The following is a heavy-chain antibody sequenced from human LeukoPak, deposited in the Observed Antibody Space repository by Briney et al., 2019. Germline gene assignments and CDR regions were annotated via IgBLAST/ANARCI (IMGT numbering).Heavy chain of an antibody. CDR2: ISAYNGNT. J-gene: IGHJ4*02. CDR1: GYTFTSYG. CDR3: ATQRPDLTGYCPFDY. V-gene: IGHV1-18*01. Sequence: ASVKVSCKASGYTFTSYGISWVRQAPGQGLEWMGWISAYNGNTNYAQKLQGRVTMTTDTSTSTAYMELRSLRSEDTAVYYCATQRPDLTGYCPFDYWGQGTLVTVSS. D-gene: IGHD3-9*01.